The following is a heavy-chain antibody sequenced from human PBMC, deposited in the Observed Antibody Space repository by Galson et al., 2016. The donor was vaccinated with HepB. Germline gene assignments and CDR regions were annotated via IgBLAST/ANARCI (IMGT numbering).Heavy chain of an antibody. V-gene: IGHV3-23*01. CDR1: GFIFSSYA. D-gene: IGHD2-2*01. J-gene: IGHJ1*01. Sequence: SLRLSCAASGFIFSSYAMTWVRQAPGKGLEWVSAISDAGGSKYYVDSVKGRFTISRDNSKNTLYLQMKSLRAEDTAVYYCVKSMNVPAAPSRVYFEDWGQGTLVTVSS. CDR2: ISDAGGSK. CDR3: VKSMNVPAAPSRVYFED.